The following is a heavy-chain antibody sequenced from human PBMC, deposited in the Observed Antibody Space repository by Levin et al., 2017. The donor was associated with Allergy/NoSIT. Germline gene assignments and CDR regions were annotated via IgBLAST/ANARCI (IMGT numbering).Heavy chain of an antibody. CDR3: AKRLGYSYSYFDY. Sequence: GGSLRLSCAASGFTFSSFAMSWVRQAPGKGLEWVSAISGSGGSTYYADSVKGRFTISRDNSKNTLYLQMNSLRAEDTAVYYCAKRLGYSYSYFDYWGQGTLVTVSS. CDR1: GFTFSSFA. V-gene: IGHV3-23*01. D-gene: IGHD5-18*01. J-gene: IGHJ4*02. CDR2: ISGSGGST.